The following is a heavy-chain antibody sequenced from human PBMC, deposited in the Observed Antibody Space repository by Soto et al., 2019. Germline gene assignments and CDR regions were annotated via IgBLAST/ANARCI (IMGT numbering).Heavy chain of an antibody. D-gene: IGHD3-22*01. V-gene: IGHV3-30*18. CDR2: ISYDGSNK. J-gene: IGHJ4*02. CDR3: AKDRNYDSSGYFDY. Sequence: QVQLVESGGGVVQPGRSLRLSCAASGFTFSSYGIHWVRQAPGKGLEWVAVISYDGSNKYYADSVKGRFTISRDNSKNTLYLQMNSLRAEDTAVYYCAKDRNYDSSGYFDYWGQGTLVTVSS. CDR1: GFTFSSYG.